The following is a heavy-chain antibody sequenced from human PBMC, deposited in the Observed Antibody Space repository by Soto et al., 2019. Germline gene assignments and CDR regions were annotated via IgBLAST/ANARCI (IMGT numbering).Heavy chain of an antibody. CDR1: GYTLTELS. D-gene: IGHD3-10*01. J-gene: IGHJ6*02. CDR2: FDPEDGET. Sequence: GASVKVSCKVSGYTLTELSMHWVRQAPGKGLEWMGGFDPEDGETIYAQKFQGRVTMTEDTSTDTAYMELSSLRSEDTAVYYCATDNGSGRDYYYGMDVWGQGTTVTVSS. V-gene: IGHV1-24*01. CDR3: ATDNGSGRDYYYGMDV.